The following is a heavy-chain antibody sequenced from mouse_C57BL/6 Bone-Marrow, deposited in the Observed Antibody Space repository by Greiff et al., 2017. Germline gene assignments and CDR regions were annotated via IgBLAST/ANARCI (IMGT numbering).Heavy chain of an antibody. J-gene: IGHJ4*01. V-gene: IGHV2-2*01. CDR2: IWSGGST. CDR1: GFSLTSYG. Sequence: VQLQQSGPGLVQPSQSLSITCTVSGFSLTSYGVHWVRQSPGKGLEWLGVIWSGGSTDYNAAFISRLSISKDNSKSQVFFKMYRLQADDTAMYYCAASYYGSLYAMDYWGQGTSVTVSS. CDR3: AASYYGSLYAMDY. D-gene: IGHD1-1*01.